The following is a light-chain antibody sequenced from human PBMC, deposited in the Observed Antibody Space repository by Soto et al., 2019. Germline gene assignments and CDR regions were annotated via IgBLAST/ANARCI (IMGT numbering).Light chain of an antibody. CDR3: QQYGSSPLT. CDR2: GTS. J-gene: IGKJ4*01. CDR1: QSVSSSY. V-gene: IGKV3-20*01. Sequence: EIVLTQSPGTLSLSPGERATLSCRASQSVSSSYLAWYQQKPGQAPRLLISGTSNRATGIPDRFSGSGSGTDFTLTISRLEPEDCALYYFQQYGSSPLTFGGGTKVEIK.